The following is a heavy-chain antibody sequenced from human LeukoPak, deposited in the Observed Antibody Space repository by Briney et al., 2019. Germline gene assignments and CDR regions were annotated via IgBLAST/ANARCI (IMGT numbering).Heavy chain of an antibody. D-gene: IGHD6-13*01. V-gene: IGHV3-74*01. Sequence: GGSLRLSCAASGFTFSSYWMHWVRQAPGQGLVWVSRINSDGSSTSYADSVKGRFTISRDNDKNTLYLQMNSRRAEDTAVYYCARHYHQAAALDYWGQGTLVTVSS. CDR3: ARHYHQAAALDY. CDR2: INSDGSST. J-gene: IGHJ4*02. CDR1: GFTFSSYW.